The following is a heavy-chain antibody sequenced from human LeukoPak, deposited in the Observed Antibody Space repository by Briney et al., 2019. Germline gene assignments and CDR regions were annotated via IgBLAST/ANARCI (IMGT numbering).Heavy chain of an antibody. V-gene: IGHV3-30*03. CDR1: GFTFNTYG. CDR2: ISSDGNNK. Sequence: GGSLRLSCVASGFTFNTYGIHWVRQAPGKGLEWVAGISSDGNNKDYSDSVKGRFTISRDNSKNTLYLQMNSLRAEDTAVYYCARAAYCTSTSCHFSGYAQRPLDSWGQGTLVTVSS. J-gene: IGHJ4*02. CDR3: ARAAYCTSTSCHFSGYAQRPLDS. D-gene: IGHD2-2*01.